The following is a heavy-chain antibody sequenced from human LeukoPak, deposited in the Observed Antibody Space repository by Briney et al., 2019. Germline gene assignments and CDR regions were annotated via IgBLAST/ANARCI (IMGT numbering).Heavy chain of an antibody. V-gene: IGHV3-23*01. CDR3: ARPDRIQLWYSFDY. CDR2: ISGSGGST. D-gene: IGHD5-18*01. J-gene: IGHJ4*02. Sequence: PGGSLRLSCAASGFTFSSYAMSWVRQAPGKGLEWVSAISGSGGSTYYADSVKGRFTISRDNSKNMLYLQMNSLRAEDTAVYYCARPDRIQLWYSFDYWGQGTLVTVSS. CDR1: GFTFSSYA.